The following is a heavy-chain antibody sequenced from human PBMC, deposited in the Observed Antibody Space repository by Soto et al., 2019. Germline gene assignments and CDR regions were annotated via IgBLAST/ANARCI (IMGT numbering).Heavy chain of an antibody. J-gene: IGHJ4*02. CDR3: ASVSHDTTMVRGVTYFDY. CDR1: GYTFTSYA. D-gene: IGHD3-10*01. CDR2: INAGNGNT. V-gene: IGHV1-3*01. Sequence: ASVKVSCKASGYTFTSYAMHWVRQAPGQRLEWMGWINAGNGNTKYSQKFQSRVTITRDTSASTAYMELSSLRSEDTAVYYCASVSHDTTMVRGVTYFDYWGQGTLVTVSS.